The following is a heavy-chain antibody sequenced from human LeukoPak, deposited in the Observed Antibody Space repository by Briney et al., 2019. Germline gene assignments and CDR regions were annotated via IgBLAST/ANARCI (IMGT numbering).Heavy chain of an antibody. Sequence: GGSLRLSCTASGFTFGDYAMSWVRQAPGKGLEWVGFIRSKAYGGTTEYAASVKGRFTISRDDSKTIAYLQMNSLRAEDTAVYYCASGSGSYYGYYYYYMDVWGKGTTVTISS. V-gene: IGHV3-49*04. CDR1: GFTFGDYA. CDR2: IRSKAYGGTT. CDR3: ASGSGSYYGYYYYYMDV. D-gene: IGHD1-26*01. J-gene: IGHJ6*03.